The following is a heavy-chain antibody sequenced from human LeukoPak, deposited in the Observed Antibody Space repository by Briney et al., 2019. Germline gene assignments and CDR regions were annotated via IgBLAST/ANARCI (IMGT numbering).Heavy chain of an antibody. CDR3: ATATQPRGYFLH. J-gene: IGHJ1*01. V-gene: IGHV1-18*01. CDR1: GYTFTTYS. D-gene: IGHD2-2*01. CDR2: ISVNNGGT. Sequence: ASVKVSCTASGYTFTTYSLAWVRQAPGQSLEWMGWISVNNGGTNYAQSFQDRVTLTRDTSTNTAYSELRSLRSDDTAILYCATATQPRGYFLHWGQGTLVTVSS.